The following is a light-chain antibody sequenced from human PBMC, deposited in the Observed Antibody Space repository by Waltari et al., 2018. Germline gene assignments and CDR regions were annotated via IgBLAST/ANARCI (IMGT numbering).Light chain of an antibody. V-gene: IGLV2-11*01. CDR1: GSDVGRYNY. CDR3: CSYAGTYTVIL. J-gene: IGLJ2*01. Sequence: QSALTQPRSVSGSLGQSVTIPCTGAGSDVGRYNYVSWYQQLPGKAPKLMIYDVTTRPSGVPDRFSGSKSGNTASLTISGLQADDEADYYCCSYAGTYTVILFGGGTRLTVL. CDR2: DVT.